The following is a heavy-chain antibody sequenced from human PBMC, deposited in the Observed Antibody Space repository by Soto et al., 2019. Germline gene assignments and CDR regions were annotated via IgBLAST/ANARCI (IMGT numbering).Heavy chain of an antibody. CDR3: ARSVEGHFDY. V-gene: IGHV3-48*02. CDR2: ITGDTNRI. Sequence: EVQLVESGGGLVQPGGSLRLSCAASGFRFSIYSMNWDRQAPGKGLEWSAYITGDTNRIKYADSVKGRFTISRDNAKNSVYLQMNSLRDEDTAVYYCARSVEGHFDYWGQGTVVTVSS. D-gene: IGHD6-19*01. CDR1: GFRFSIYS. J-gene: IGHJ4*02.